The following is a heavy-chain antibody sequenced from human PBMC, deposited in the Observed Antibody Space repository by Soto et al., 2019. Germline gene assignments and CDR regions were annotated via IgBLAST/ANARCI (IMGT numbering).Heavy chain of an antibody. J-gene: IGHJ6*02. CDR3: AGGDWFNSWGDDYYYYTMDV. D-gene: IGHD3-16*01. CDR1: GDSVSSNSAA. CDR2: TYYRSKWYN. V-gene: IGHV6-1*01. Sequence: SQTLSLTCAISGDSVSSNSAAWNWIRQSPSRGLEWLGRTYYRSKWYNDYAVSVKSRITINPDTSKNQFSLQLNSVTPEDTAVYYCAGGDWFNSWGDDYYYYTMDVWGQGTTVTVSS.